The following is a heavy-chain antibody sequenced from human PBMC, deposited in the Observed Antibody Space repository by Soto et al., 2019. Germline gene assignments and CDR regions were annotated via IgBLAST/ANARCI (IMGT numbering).Heavy chain of an antibody. CDR2: IYPGDSDT. CDR1: GYSFTSYW. V-gene: IGHV5-51*01. J-gene: IGHJ4*02. Sequence: GESLKISCKGSGYSFTSYWIGWVRQMPGKGLEWMGIIYPGDSDTRYSPSFQGQVTISADKSISTAYLQWSSLKASDTAMYHCARQKDYDSSGYPNYFDYWGQGTLVTVSS. D-gene: IGHD3-22*01. CDR3: ARQKDYDSSGYPNYFDY.